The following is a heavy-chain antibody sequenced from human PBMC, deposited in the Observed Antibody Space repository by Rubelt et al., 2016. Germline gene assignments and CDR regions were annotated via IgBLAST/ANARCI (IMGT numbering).Heavy chain of an antibody. CDR3: AGDPRSGWYRYYFDY. CDR2: IYYSGSA. CDR1: GDSISSYY. J-gene: IGHJ4*02. Sequence: QVQLQESGPGLVKPSETLSLTCTVSGDSISSYYWSWIRQPPGKGLEWIGSIYYSGSANYHPSLKSRVTISVDTSNNLFSLKLISVTAADTAGYYWAGDPRSGWYRYYFDYWGQGTLLTVSS. V-gene: IGHV4-59*01. D-gene: IGHD6-19*01.